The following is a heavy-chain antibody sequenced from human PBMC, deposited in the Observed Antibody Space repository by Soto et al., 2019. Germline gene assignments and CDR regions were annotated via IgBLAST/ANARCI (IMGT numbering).Heavy chain of an antibody. CDR3: AHRFDWYYFNY. V-gene: IGHV2-5*02. CDR1: GFSLSTSEVG. CDR2: IYWDDDK. Sequence: QITLKESGPTLLKPTQTLTLTCTFSGFSLSTSEVGVGWIRQPPGKALEWLALIYWDDDKRYSPSLRSRLTITXVTSKNQVVLTMTNMDPVDTATYYCAHRFDWYYFNYWGQGSLVTVSS. D-gene: IGHD3-9*01. J-gene: IGHJ4*02.